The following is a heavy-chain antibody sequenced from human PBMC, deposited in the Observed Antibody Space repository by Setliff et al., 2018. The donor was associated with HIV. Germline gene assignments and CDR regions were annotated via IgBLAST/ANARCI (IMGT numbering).Heavy chain of an antibody. J-gene: IGHJ4*02. CDR1: GGSISSGGYF. D-gene: IGHD3-16*01. V-gene: IGHV4-31*03. CDR2: IYKNGDT. CDR3: ARGGRKDLTDN. Sequence: SETLSLTCTVSGGSISSGGYFWIWIRQHPGQGLEWMGYIYKNGDTYYNLSLKSRMTISLDTSKNQFFLKLNSVTAADTDVYYCARGGRKDLTDNWGQGTLVTVSS.